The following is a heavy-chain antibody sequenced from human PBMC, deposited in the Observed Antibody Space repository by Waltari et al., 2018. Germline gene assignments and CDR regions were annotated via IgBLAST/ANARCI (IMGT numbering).Heavy chain of an antibody. V-gene: IGHV3-23*04. J-gene: IGHJ4*02. CDR3: VKQRVRASPIFDY. CDR2: ISVGGGTT. CDR1: GFTFSSSA. Sequence: EVQLVESGGGLVQPGGSLNLSCATFGFTFSSSAMTWVRQAPGMGLEWVSDISVGGGTTYYADSVKGRFTISRDNSKNILYLQMNSLRAEDTAFYYCVKQRVRASPIFDYWGLGTLVTVSS. D-gene: IGHD6-25*01.